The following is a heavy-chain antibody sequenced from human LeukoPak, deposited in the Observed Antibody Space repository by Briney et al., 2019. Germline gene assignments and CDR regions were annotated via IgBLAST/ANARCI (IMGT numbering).Heavy chain of an antibody. V-gene: IGHV4-39*07. J-gene: IGHJ5*02. CDR1: GASLSVSGRN. CDR3: ATQLIAARRSGWFDP. Sequence: SETLSLTCTVSGASLSVSGRNWGWVRQPPGKGLEWIASTYYSGSTYYNPSLKSRVTISVDTSKNQFSLKLSSVTAADTAVYYCATQLIAARRSGWFDPWGQGTLVTVSS. D-gene: IGHD6-6*01. CDR2: TYYSGST.